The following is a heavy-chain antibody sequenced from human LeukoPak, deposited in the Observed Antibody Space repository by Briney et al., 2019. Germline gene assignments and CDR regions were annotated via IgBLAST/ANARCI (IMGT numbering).Heavy chain of an antibody. V-gene: IGHV4-4*07. CDR3: ARARRYSSGWYQRGYYFDY. J-gene: IGHJ4*02. D-gene: IGHD6-19*01. CDR1: GGSICSYY. CDR2: IYTSGST. Sequence: SETLSLTXTVSGGSICSYYWSWIRQPAGKGLEWIGRIYTSGSTNYNPSLKSRVTMSVDTSKNQFSLKLSSVTAADTAVYYCARARRYSSGWYQRGYYFDYWGQGTLVTVSS.